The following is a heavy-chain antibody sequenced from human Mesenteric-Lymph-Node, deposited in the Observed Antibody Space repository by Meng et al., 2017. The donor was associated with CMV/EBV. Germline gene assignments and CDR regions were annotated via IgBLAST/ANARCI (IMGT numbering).Heavy chain of an antibody. D-gene: IGHD3-10*01. CDR1: GFPFSFYS. CDR3: AFYYGSGTWYSPFDS. CDR2: ISYDGSNK. V-gene: IGHV3-30*04. Sequence: GESLKISCAASGFPFSFYSMHWVRQTPAKGLEWVALISYDGSNKYYADSVEGRFTISRDNSKTTLYLQLNSLRPEDTAVYYCAFYYGSGTWYSPFDSWGQGTLVTVSS. J-gene: IGHJ4*02.